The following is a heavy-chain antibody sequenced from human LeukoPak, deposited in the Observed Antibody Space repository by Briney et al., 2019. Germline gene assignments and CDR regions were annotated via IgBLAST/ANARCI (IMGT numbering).Heavy chain of an antibody. V-gene: IGHV3-30-3*01. CDR2: ISYDGSNK. J-gene: IGHJ4*02. CDR1: GFSFSSYA. CDR3: ARDRGAAAGTGYFAC. D-gene: IGHD6-13*01. Sequence: GGSLRLSCAASGFSFSSYAMLWIRQAPGQGLEWVALISYDGSNKYYADSVKGRFTISRDNTKSTLYMQMNSLRAEDTAVYYCARDRGAAAGTGYFACWRQGTLVTVSS.